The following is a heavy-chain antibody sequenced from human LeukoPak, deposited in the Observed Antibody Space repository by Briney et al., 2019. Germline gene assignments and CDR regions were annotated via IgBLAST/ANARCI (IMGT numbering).Heavy chain of an antibody. D-gene: IGHD4-17*01. J-gene: IGHJ5*02. V-gene: IGHV4-59*01. Sequence: PSETLSLTCTVSGGSISSYYWSWIRQPPGKGLEWIGYIYYSGSTNYNPSLKSRVTISVDTSKNQFSLKLSSVTAADTAVYYCARGGGDYARFDPWGQGTLVTVSS. CDR3: ARGGGDYARFDP. CDR1: GGSISSYY. CDR2: IYYSGST.